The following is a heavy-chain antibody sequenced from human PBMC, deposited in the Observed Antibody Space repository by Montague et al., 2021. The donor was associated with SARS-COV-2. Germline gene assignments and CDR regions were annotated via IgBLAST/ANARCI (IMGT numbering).Heavy chain of an antibody. J-gene: IGHJ3*02. D-gene: IGHD3-3*01. CDR3: ASNLFITIFGVVISSDASDI. CDR1: GFTFSSYE. V-gene: IGHV3-48*03. Sequence: SRRLSWSASGFTFSSYEMNWVRQAPGKELEWVSYISSSGSTIYYADSVKGRFTISRDNAKNSLYLQMNSLRAEDTAVYYCASNLFITIFGVVISSDASDIWGQGTMVTVSS. CDR2: ISSSGSTI.